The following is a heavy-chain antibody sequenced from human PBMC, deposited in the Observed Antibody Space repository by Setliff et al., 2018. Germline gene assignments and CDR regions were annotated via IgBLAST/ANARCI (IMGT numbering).Heavy chain of an antibody. D-gene: IGHD1-26*01. CDR1: GGTFSSYA. Sequence: SVKVSCKASGGTFSSYAISWVRQAPGQGLEWRGGIIPIFGTANYAQKFQGRVTITADESTSTAYMELSSLRSEDTAVYYCARVKVIVGATPRTYYMDVWGKGTTVTVSS. J-gene: IGHJ6*03. CDR3: ARVKVIVGATPRTYYMDV. CDR2: IIPIFGTA. V-gene: IGHV1-69*13.